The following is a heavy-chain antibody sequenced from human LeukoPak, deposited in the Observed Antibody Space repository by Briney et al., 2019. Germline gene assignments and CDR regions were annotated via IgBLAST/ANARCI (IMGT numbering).Heavy chain of an antibody. D-gene: IGHD5-18*01. CDR1: GGSFSGYY. Sequence: SETLSLTCAVYGGSFSGYYWSGIRQPPGKGLEWIGEINHSGSTNYNPSLKSRVTISVDTSKNQFSLKLSSVTAADTAVYYCARGMDTAMTTGVFFDYWGQGTLVTVSS. J-gene: IGHJ4*02. CDR3: ARGMDTAMTTGVFFDY. V-gene: IGHV4-34*01. CDR2: INHSGST.